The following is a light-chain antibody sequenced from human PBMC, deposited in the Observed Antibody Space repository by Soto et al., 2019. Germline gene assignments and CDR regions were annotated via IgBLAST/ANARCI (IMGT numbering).Light chain of an antibody. CDR3: QQFASSPIT. V-gene: IGKV3-20*01. CDR1: QTISSDY. Sequence: EIVLTQSPGTLSLSPGERATLSCRATQTISSDYLAWYQQKPGQSPRLLMSGASSRATGTPDRFSGRGSGTDFILTISRLEPEDFAVYYCQQFASSPITVGGGTKVDIK. CDR2: GAS. J-gene: IGKJ4*01.